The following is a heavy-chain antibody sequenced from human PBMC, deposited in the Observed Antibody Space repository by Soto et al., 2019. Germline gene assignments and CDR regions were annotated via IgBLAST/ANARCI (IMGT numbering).Heavy chain of an antibody. Sequence: QVQLVESWGGVVQPGRSLRLSCAASGFTFRSYAMHCVRQAPGKGLDWSGLISYDGSNEYYADSVKGRFTISRDNSKNTVYLQLNSLRDEDTAVYYCAREGFGAYDFRRVPQTDYWGQGTLVTVSS. CDR1: GFTFRSYA. D-gene: IGHD5-12*01. CDR3: AREGFGAYDFRRVPQTDY. J-gene: IGHJ4*02. CDR2: ISYDGSNE. V-gene: IGHV3-30-3*01.